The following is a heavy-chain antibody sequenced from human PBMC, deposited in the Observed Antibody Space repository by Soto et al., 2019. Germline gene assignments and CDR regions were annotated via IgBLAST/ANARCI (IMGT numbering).Heavy chain of an antibody. CDR1: GFTFDEYA. Sequence: EVQLVESGGGLVQPGRSLRLSCAVSGFTFDEYAMHWVRQVPGKGLEWVSSISRNSGNIDYADSVKGRFTISRDNAKNSRYMQMNSLRAEDTALYYCAKDYGGYGGAWYGVFVYWCQGTLVTVSS. J-gene: IGHJ4*02. D-gene: IGHD6-19*01. CDR2: ISRNSGNI. CDR3: AKDYGGYGGAWYGVFVY. V-gene: IGHV3-9*01.